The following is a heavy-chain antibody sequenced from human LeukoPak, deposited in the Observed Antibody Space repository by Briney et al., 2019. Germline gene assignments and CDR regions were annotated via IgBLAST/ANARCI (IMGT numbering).Heavy chain of an antibody. CDR3: ARGRQQLVVYYFDY. CDR2: IWYDGSNK. V-gene: IGHV3-33*01. CDR1: GFTSSSYG. D-gene: IGHD6-13*01. Sequence: GGSLRLSCAASGFTSSSYGMHWVRQAPGKGLEWVAVIWYDGSNKYYADSVKGRFTISRDNSKNTLYLQMNSLRAEDTAVYYCARGRQQLVVYYFDYWGQGTLVTVSS. J-gene: IGHJ4*02.